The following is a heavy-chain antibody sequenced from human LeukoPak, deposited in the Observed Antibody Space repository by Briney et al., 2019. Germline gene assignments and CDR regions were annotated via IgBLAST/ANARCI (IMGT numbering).Heavy chain of an antibody. CDR1: GGSINTYY. D-gene: IGHD1-1*01. CDR2: IYYSGST. Sequence: SETLSLTCTVSGGSINTYYWSWIRQPPGKGLEWIGYIYYSGSTNYNPSLKSRVTISVDTSKNQFSLKLSSVTAADTAVYYCAGWKLERPRDAFDIWGQGTMVTVSS. J-gene: IGHJ3*02. V-gene: IGHV4-59*01. CDR3: AGWKLERPRDAFDI.